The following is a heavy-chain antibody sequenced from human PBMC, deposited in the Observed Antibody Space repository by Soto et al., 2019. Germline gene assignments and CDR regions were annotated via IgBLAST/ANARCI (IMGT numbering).Heavy chain of an antibody. Sequence: GGSLRLSCGASGFTFDDFAMHWVRQVPGKGLEWVSIISWNSANIDYADSVKGRFTISRDNTKNSLYLQMNSLRAEDTAFYYCVKDSGAFYYSSMDVWGKGTTVTVPS. CDR1: GFTFDDFA. J-gene: IGHJ6*03. CDR2: ISWNSANI. D-gene: IGHD1-26*01. CDR3: VKDSGAFYYSSMDV. V-gene: IGHV3-9*01.